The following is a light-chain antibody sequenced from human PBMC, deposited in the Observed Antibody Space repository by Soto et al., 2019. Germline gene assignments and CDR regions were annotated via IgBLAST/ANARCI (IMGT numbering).Light chain of an antibody. V-gene: IGLV2-14*03. Sequence: QSALTQPASVSGSPGQSITISCTGTSSDVGGYNYVSWYQQHPGNAPKLMIYDVSNRPSGVSNRFSGPKSGNTASLTISGLQAEDEADYYCSAYTSSITLVFGGGTKLTVL. CDR2: DVS. CDR3: SAYTSSITLV. J-gene: IGLJ3*02. CDR1: SSDVGGYNY.